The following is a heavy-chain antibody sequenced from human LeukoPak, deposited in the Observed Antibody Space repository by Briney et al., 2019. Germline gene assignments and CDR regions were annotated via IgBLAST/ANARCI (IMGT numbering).Heavy chain of an antibody. Sequence: ASVKVSCKASGYTFTGYYMHWVRQAPGQGLEWMGWINPNSGGTIYAQKFQGRVTMTRDTSISKAYMELSRLTSDDTAVYYCARGREVAGTVGYWGHGTLVTVSS. D-gene: IGHD6-19*01. CDR2: INPNSGGT. CDR1: GYTFTGYY. J-gene: IGHJ4*01. V-gene: IGHV1-2*02. CDR3: ARGREVAGTVGY.